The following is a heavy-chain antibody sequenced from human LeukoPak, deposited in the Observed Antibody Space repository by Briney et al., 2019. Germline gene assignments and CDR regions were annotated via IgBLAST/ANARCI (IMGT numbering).Heavy chain of an antibody. CDR1: EVPFSNCA. D-gene: IGHD3-9*01. Sequence: PGGSLRLSCAASEVPFSNCAMTGVRQAPGKGLEWVSSISRGGSTFYADSVKGRFTISRDNSKNTLYLQMNSLRAEDTAVYYCASVWFRAYWGQGTLVTVSS. CDR2: ISRGGST. CDR3: ASVWFRAY. J-gene: IGHJ4*02. V-gene: IGHV3-23*01.